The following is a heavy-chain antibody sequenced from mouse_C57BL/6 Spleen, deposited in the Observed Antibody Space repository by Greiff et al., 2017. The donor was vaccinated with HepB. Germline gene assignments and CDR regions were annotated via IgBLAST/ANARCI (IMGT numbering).Heavy chain of an antibody. CDR3: ARITTVVAEDFDY. D-gene: IGHD1-1*01. Sequence: QVQLQQPGAELVRPGSSVKLSCKASGYTFTSYWMDWVKQRPGQGLEWIGNIYPSDSETHYNQKFKDKATLTVDKSSSTAYMQLSSLSSDDSAVYYCARITTVVAEDFDYWGQGTTLTVSS. CDR1: GYTFTSYW. J-gene: IGHJ2*01. CDR2: IYPSDSET. V-gene: IGHV1-61*01.